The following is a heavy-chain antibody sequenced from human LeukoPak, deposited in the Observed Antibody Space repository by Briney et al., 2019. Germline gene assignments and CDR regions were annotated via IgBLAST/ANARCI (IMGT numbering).Heavy chain of an antibody. D-gene: IGHD1-26*01. J-gene: IGHJ4*02. CDR1: GYSFTSNY. V-gene: IGHV1-69*13. Sequence: SVKVSCKASGYSFTSNYIHWVRQAPGQGLEWVGGIIPIFGTANYAQKFQGRVTITADESTSTAYMELSSLRSEDTAVYYCATPSGSGSSLGNSDYWGQGTLVTVSS. CDR3: ATPSGSGSSLGNSDY. CDR2: IIPIFGTA.